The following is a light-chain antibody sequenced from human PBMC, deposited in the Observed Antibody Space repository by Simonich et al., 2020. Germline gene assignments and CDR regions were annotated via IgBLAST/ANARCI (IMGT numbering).Light chain of an antibody. CDR3: AAWDDSLNGWV. J-gene: IGLJ3*02. CDR2: SNN. Sequence: QSVLTQPPSASGTPGQRVTISCSGSSSNIGSNTVNWYQQLPGTAPKLLIYSNNQRPSGVPERVAGSKSGTSASLAISGLQSEDEADYYCAAWDDSLNGWVFGGGTKLTVL. V-gene: IGLV1-44*01. CDR1: SSNIGSNT.